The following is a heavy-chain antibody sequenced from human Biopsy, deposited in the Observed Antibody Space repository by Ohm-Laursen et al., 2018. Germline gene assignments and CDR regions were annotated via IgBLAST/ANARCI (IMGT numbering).Heavy chain of an antibody. CDR2: IYYTGHT. J-gene: IGHJ4*02. Sequence: SKTLSLTWTVSGGSIKSYYWNWIRQSPGKGLEWIGFIYYTGHTNYNPSLKSRATISVDTSKNQFSLKVISVTAADTAVYYCARLTGDPSYWGQGILVTVSS. CDR1: GGSIKSYY. CDR3: ARLTGDPSY. V-gene: IGHV4-59*01. D-gene: IGHD7-27*01.